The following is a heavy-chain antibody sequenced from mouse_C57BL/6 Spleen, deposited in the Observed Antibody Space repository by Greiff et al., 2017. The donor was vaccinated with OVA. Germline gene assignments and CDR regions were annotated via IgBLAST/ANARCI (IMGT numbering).Heavy chain of an antibody. CDR3: ARDNGSSWYFDV. CDR2: INYDGSST. J-gene: IGHJ1*03. V-gene: IGHV5-16*01. CDR1: GFTFSDYY. D-gene: IGHD1-1*01. Sequence: EVMLVESEGGLVQPGSSMKLSCTASGFTFSDYYMAWVRQVPEKGLEWVANINYDGSSTYYLDSLKSRFIISRDNAKNILYLQMSSLKSEDTATYYCARDNGSSWYFDVWGTGTTVTVSS.